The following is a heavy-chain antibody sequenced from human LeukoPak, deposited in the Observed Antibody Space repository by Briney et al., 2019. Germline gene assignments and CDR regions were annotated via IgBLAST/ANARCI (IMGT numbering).Heavy chain of an antibody. J-gene: IGHJ6*03. CDR3: ARDPGYCSGGSCYYYYYMDV. D-gene: IGHD2-15*01. CDR1: GFTFSSYG. CDR2: IRDNGRNK. Sequence: GGSLRLSCAASGFTFSSYGMNWVRQVPGKGLEWVAFIRDNGRNKYDGDSVKGRFTISRDNSKNTLYLQMDSLRAEDTAVYYCARDPGYCSGGSCYYYYYMDVWGKGTTVAVSS. V-gene: IGHV3-30*02.